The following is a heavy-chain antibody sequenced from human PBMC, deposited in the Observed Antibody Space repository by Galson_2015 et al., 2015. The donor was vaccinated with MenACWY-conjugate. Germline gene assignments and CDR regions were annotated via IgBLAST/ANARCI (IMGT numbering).Heavy chain of an antibody. Sequence: CAISGDSVSSNSAAWSWIRQSPSGGLEWLGRTYYRSRRFNDYAESVRSRITINPDTSKNQFSLQLSSVTPEDTAVYYCARDKGYLSGWSSNALNWFDSWGQGTLVTVSS. D-gene: IGHD6-19*01. J-gene: IGHJ5*01. CDR3: ARDKGYLSGWSSNALNWFDS. V-gene: IGHV6-1*01. CDR1: GDSVSSNSAA. CDR2: TYYRSRRFN.